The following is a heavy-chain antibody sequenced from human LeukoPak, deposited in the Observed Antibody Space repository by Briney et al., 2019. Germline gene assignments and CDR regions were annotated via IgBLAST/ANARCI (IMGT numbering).Heavy chain of an antibody. CDR2: IYTSGST. CDR1: GGSISSYY. D-gene: IGHD3-3*01. Sequence: PSETLSLTCTVSGGSISSYYWSWIRQPPGKGLEWIGYIYTSGSTSYNPSLKSRVTISVDTSKNQFSLKLSSVTAADTAVYYCARHAFQPYYDFWSGFPTPTFDPWGQGTLVTVSS. J-gene: IGHJ5*02. CDR3: ARHAFQPYYDFWSGFPTPTFDP. V-gene: IGHV4-4*09.